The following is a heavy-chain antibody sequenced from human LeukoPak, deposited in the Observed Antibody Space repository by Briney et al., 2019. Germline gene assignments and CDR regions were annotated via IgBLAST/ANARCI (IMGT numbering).Heavy chain of an antibody. CDR1: GFTFSGYW. J-gene: IGHJ5*02. CDR2: INGDGSDS. Sequence: GGSLRLSCAASGFTFSGYWMHWARQSPGKGLVWVSCINGDGSDSRYADSVKGRFTISRDNAKNTLYLQMNSLRVEDTAVYYCARDPRNKGFDPWGQGTLVTVSS. D-gene: IGHD1/OR15-1a*01. V-gene: IGHV3-74*01. CDR3: ARDPRNKGFDP.